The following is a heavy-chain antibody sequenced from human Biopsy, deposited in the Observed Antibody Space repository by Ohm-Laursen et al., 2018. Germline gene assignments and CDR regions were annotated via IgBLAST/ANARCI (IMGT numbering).Heavy chain of an antibody. D-gene: IGHD4-23*01. J-gene: IGHJ4*02. Sequence: TLSLTCTVSGCSISSGGSYWSWIRQRPGKGLEWIGYFFNSANTYYNPSLKNLITISGDTSKNQFSLKLNSVTAADTAVYYCARGSNDFGGLYFPRWGQGTLLTVSS. CDR3: ARGSNDFGGLYFPR. CDR2: FFNSANT. CDR1: GCSISSGGSY. V-gene: IGHV4-31*01.